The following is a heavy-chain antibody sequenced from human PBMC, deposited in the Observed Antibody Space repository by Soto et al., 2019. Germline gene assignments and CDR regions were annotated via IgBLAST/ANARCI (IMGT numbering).Heavy chain of an antibody. V-gene: IGHV1-3*01. Sequence: GASVKVSCKASGYTFTSYAMHWVRQAPGQRLEWMGWINAGNDNTKYSQKFQGRVTITRDTSASTAYMELSSLRSEDTAVYYCAGPSDYGDYVYGYWGQGTLVTVSS. D-gene: IGHD4-17*01. CDR3: AGPSDYGDYVYGY. CDR2: INAGNDNT. CDR1: GYTFTSYA. J-gene: IGHJ4*02.